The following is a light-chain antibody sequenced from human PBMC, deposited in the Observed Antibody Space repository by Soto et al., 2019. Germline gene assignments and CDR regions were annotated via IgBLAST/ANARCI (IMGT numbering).Light chain of an antibody. CDR3: QQYNIWPPYT. CDR1: QTVSRY. V-gene: IGKV3-15*01. J-gene: IGKJ2*01. CDR2: AAS. Sequence: EVVMTQSPATLSVSPGETATLSCRASQTVSRYLAWYQHKSGQAPRLLIFAASTRATGIPARFSGSGSGTEFTLTISSLQSEDVAVYYCQQYNIWPPYTFGQGTKLEIK.